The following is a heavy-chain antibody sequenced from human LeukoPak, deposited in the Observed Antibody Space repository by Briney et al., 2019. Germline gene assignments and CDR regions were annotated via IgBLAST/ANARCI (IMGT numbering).Heavy chain of an antibody. CDR3: ARSGYSGYDYLFFDY. CDR1: GFTSSSYW. V-gene: IGHV3-7*01. D-gene: IGHD5-12*01. Sequence: PGGSLRLSCAASGFTSSSYWMSWVRQAPGKGLEWVANIKQDGSEKYYVDSVKGRFTISRDNAKNSLYLQMNSLRAEDTAVYYCARSGYSGYDYLFFDYWGQGTPVTVSS. J-gene: IGHJ4*02. CDR2: IKQDGSEK.